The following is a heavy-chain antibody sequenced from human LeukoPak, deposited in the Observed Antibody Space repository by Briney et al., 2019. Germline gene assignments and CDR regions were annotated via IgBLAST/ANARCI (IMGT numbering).Heavy chain of an antibody. Sequence: GGSLRLYCTASGFTVTNYYMSWVRQAPGKGLEWVSVIYSDGNTKYADSVRGRFTISRDNSKNTLYLQMNSLRAEDTAVYYCAKDVMEQQWLYQLVGFDYWGQGTLVTVSS. CDR3: AKDVMEQQWLYQLVGFDY. CDR2: IYSDGNT. V-gene: IGHV3-53*01. D-gene: IGHD6-19*01. J-gene: IGHJ4*02. CDR1: GFTVTNYY.